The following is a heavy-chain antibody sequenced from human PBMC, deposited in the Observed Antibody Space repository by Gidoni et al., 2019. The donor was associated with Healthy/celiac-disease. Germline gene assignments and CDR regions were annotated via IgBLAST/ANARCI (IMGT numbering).Heavy chain of an antibody. Sequence: EVQLVESGGGLVKPGGSLRLSCAASGFTFSNAWMSWVRQAPGKGLEWVGRIKSKTDGGTTDYAAPVKGRFTISRDDSKNTLYLQMNSLKTEDTAVYYCITPYDYVWGSYRSDYWGQGTLVTVSS. J-gene: IGHJ4*02. CDR3: ITPYDYVWGSYRSDY. CDR1: GFTFSNAW. V-gene: IGHV3-15*01. CDR2: IKSKTDGGTT. D-gene: IGHD3-16*02.